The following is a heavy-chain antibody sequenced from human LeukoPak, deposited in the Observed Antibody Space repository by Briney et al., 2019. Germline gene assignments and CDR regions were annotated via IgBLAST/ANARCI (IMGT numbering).Heavy chain of an antibody. V-gene: IGHV3-66*01. CDR2: IYSGGST. CDR1: GFTVSSNY. CDR3: ARDLGSSSWGWFDP. J-gene: IGHJ5*02. Sequence: GGSLRLSCAASGFTVSSNYMSWVRQAPGKGLEWVSVIYSGGSTYYADSVKGRFTISRDNSKNTLYLQMNSLRAEDTAVYYCARDLGSSSWGWFDPWGQGTLVTVSS. D-gene: IGHD6-13*01.